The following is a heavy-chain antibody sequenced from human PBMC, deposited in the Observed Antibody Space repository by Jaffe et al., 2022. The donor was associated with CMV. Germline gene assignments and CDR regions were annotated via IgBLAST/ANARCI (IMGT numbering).Heavy chain of an antibody. CDR1: GGSISSSSYY. D-gene: IGHD3-3*01. CDR3: ARLSLGWLSGYDAFDI. V-gene: IGHV4-39*01. J-gene: IGHJ3*02. Sequence: QLQLQESGPGLVKPSETLSLTCTVSGGSISSSSYYWGWIRQPPGKGLEWIGSIYYSGSTYYNPSLKSRVTISVDTSKNQFSLKLSSVTAADTAVYYCARLSLGWLSGYDAFDIWGQGTMVTVSS. CDR2: IYYSGST.